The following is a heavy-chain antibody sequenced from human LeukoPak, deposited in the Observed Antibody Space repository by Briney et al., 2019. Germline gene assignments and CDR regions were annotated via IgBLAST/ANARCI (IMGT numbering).Heavy chain of an antibody. J-gene: IGHJ3*02. Sequence: SQTLSLTCAISGDSLFSNGVAWNWIMQSPLRGLEWLGRTFCTSKCYNEYAVYVRSRVTINPDTSKNQFSLQLSSLTPEDSAIYYCARGHNSALDIWGQGTMVTVSS. D-gene: IGHD1-1*01. V-gene: IGHV6-1*01. CDR2: TFCTSKCYN. CDR1: GDSLFSNGVA. CDR3: ARGHNSALDI.